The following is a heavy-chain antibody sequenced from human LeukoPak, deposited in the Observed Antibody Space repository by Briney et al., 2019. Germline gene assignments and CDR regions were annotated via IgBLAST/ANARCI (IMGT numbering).Heavy chain of an antibody. CDR1: GSTFSSYA. V-gene: IGHV3-23*01. CDR2: ISGSGGST. J-gene: IGHJ4*02. Sequence: GGSLRLSCAASGSTFSSYAMSWVRQAPGKGLEWVSAISGSGGSTYYADSVKGRFTISRDNSKDTLYLQMNSLRAEDTAVYYCAKGANYYGSGTILGYWGQGTLVTVSS. D-gene: IGHD3-10*01. CDR3: AKGANYYGSGTILGY.